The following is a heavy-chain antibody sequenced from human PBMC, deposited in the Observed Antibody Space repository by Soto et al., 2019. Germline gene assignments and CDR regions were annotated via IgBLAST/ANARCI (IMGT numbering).Heavy chain of an antibody. D-gene: IGHD3-10*01. CDR3: ARDGLGYGSGSYIGTSGQKTFDS. CDR2: IIPIFGTA. CDR1: GGTFSSYA. Sequence: SVKVSCKASGGTFSSYAISWVRQAPGQGLEWMGGIIPIFGTANYAQKFQGRVTITADESTSTAYMELSSLRSEDTAVYYCARDGLGYGSGSYIGTSGQKTFDSWGQGTLVTVSS. J-gene: IGHJ5*01. V-gene: IGHV1-69*13.